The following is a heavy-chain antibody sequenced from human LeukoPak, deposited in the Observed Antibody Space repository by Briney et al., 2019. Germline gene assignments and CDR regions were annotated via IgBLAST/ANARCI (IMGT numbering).Heavy chain of an antibody. Sequence: SGTLSLTCAVSGGSISGSNWWSWVRPPPGKGLEWIGEIYHSGSTNYSPSLKSRVTISVDKSKNQFSLKLTSVTAADTAVYYCASTVAGTSKRFDYWGQGTLVTVSS. V-gene: IGHV4-4*02. D-gene: IGHD6-19*01. CDR3: ASTVAGTSKRFDY. CDR2: IYHSGST. CDR1: GGSISGSNW. J-gene: IGHJ4*02.